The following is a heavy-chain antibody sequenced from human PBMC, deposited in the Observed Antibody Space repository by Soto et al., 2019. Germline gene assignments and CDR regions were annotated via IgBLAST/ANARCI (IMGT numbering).Heavy chain of an antibody. CDR3: ARQGSDGAYYYYGMDV. D-gene: IGHD2-15*01. V-gene: IGHV5-51*01. CDR1: GYRFSSYW. J-gene: IGHJ6*02. Sequence: GESLKISCKGSGYRFSSYWIAWVRQMPGKGLEWMGIIYPGDSDTRYSPSFQGQVTMSVDKSNNTAYLHWSSLKASDTAMYYCARQGSDGAYYYYGMDVWGQGTTVTVSS. CDR2: IYPGDSDT.